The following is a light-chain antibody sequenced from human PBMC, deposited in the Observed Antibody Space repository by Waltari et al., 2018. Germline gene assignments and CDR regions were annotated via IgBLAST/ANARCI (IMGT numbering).Light chain of an antibody. V-gene: IGLV1-47*01. CDR2: RND. J-gene: IGLJ2*01. Sequence: QSVLTQPPSASETPGQRVTISCSGSSSNIGTYYLYWYQQLPGTAPKLLLYRNDQRPSGAPARFSGSKSGPSASLAISGLRSGDEADYYCATWDDTLNMVFGGGTKLTVL. CDR1: SSNIGTYY. CDR3: ATWDDTLNMV.